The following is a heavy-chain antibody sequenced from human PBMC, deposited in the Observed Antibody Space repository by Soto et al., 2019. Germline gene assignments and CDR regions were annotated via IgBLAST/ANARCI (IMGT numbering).Heavy chain of an antibody. CDR3: ARDPLGYCSGGSCYGFDP. CDR1: GYTFTSYA. J-gene: IGHJ5*02. V-gene: IGHV1-3*01. D-gene: IGHD2-15*01. Sequence: ASVKVSCKASGYTFTSYAMHWVRQAPGQRLEWIGWINAGNGNTKYSQKFQGRVTITRDTSASTAYMELSSLRSEDTAVYYCARDPLGYCSGGSCYGFDPWGQGTLVTV. CDR2: INAGNGNT.